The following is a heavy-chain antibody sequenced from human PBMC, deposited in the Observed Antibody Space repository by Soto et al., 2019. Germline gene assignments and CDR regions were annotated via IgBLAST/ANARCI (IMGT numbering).Heavy chain of an antibody. CDR1: GFTFSSYA. CDR3: AKDLYALPAAMCDY. Sequence: GGSLRLSCAASGFTFSSYAMSWVRQAPGKGLEWVSAISGSGGSTYYADSVKGRFTISRDNSKNTLYLQMNSLRAEDTAVYYCAKDLYALPAAMCDYWGQGTLVTVSS. J-gene: IGHJ4*02. V-gene: IGHV3-23*01. CDR2: ISGSGGST. D-gene: IGHD2-2*01.